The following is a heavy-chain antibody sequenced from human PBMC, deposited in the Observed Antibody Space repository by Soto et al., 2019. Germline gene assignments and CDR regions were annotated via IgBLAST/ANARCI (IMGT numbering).Heavy chain of an antibody. Sequence: GGSLRLSGGALGFTLSTSGRHWVRQAPGKGLRGVAVIWYDGSNEYYADSVYGRFTNSRDNSKNTLYLQMNSLRVEDTAVYYCAREGIVVVPAANQYYFDYWGQGTLVTVSS. J-gene: IGHJ4*02. CDR2: IWYDGSNE. D-gene: IGHD2-2*01. CDR3: AREGIVVVPAANQYYFDY. V-gene: IGHV3-33*01. CDR1: GFTLSTSG.